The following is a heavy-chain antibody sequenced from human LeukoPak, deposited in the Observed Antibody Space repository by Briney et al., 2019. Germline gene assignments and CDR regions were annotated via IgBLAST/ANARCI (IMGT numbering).Heavy chain of an antibody. CDR2: INIEGSTT. CDR1: GFSLSLYW. D-gene: IGHD1-1*01. Sequence: PGGSLRLSCAASGFSLSLYWVHWVRQAPGKGLVWVSRINIEGSTTTYADSVKGRFTISRDNAKNTVSLQMNSLRAEDTAVYYCISDHTGHDDYWGQGTLVTVSS. J-gene: IGHJ4*02. CDR3: ISDHTGHDDY. V-gene: IGHV3-74*01.